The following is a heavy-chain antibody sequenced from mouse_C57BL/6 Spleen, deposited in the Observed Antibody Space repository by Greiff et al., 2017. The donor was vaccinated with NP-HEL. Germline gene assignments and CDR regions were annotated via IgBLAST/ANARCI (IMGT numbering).Heavy chain of an antibody. J-gene: IGHJ1*03. CDR3: TREGEYYDGNYDWYFDV. CDR1: GYTFTDYE. CDR2: IDPETGGT. Sequence: QVQLQQSGAELVRPGASVTLSCKASGYTFTDYEMHWVKQTPVHGLEWIGAIDPETGGTAYNQKFKGKAILTADKSSSTAYMELRSLTSEDSAVYYCTREGEYYDGNYDWYFDVWGTGTTVTVAS. V-gene: IGHV1-15*01. D-gene: IGHD2-1*01.